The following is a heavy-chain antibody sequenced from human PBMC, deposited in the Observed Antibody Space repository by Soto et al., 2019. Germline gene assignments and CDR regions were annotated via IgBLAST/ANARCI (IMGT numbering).Heavy chain of an antibody. Sequence: QVQLQESGPGLVKPSETLSLTCTVSGGSISSYYWSWIRQPPGKGLEWIGYIHYSGSTNYNPSPNSRGTIPVYTSRNQFSLKLSSVTAADTAVYYCARGSGSYSYDYWGQGTLVTVSS. V-gene: IGHV4-59*01. CDR1: GGSISSYY. CDR2: IHYSGST. CDR3: ARGSGSYSYDY. J-gene: IGHJ4*02. D-gene: IGHD1-26*01.